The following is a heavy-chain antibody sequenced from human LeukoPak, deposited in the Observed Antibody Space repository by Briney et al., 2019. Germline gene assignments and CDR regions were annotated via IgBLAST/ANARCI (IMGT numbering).Heavy chain of an antibody. CDR3: AKDWISGEYGGDY. D-gene: IGHD3-10*01. J-gene: IGHJ4*02. V-gene: IGHV1-2*02. CDR2: INPNSGGT. Sequence: GASVKVSCKASGYTFTGYYEHWVRQAPGQGLEWMGWINPNSGGTNYAQKFQGRVTMTRDTSISTAYMELSRLRSDDTAVYYCAKDWISGEYGGDYWGQGTLVTVSS. CDR1: GYTFTGYY.